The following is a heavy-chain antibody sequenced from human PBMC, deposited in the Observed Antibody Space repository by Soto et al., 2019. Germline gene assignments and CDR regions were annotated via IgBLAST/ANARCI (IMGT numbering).Heavy chain of an antibody. Sequence: SETLSLTCAVYGGSFSGYYWSWIRQPPGKGLEWIGEINHSGSTNYNPSLKSRVTISVDTSKNQFYLKMSSVTAADTAVYYCARLHMIRGVIIYYYHGMDVWAQGNTVT. J-gene: IGHJ6*02. D-gene: IGHD3-10*01. CDR3: ARLHMIRGVIIYYYHGMDV. CDR1: GGSFSGYY. V-gene: IGHV4-34*01. CDR2: INHSGST.